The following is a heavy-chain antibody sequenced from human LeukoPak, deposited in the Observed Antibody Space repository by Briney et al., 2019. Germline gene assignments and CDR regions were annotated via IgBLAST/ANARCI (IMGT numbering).Heavy chain of an antibody. V-gene: IGHV1-2*02. CDR1: GYTFTGYY. CDR2: INPNSGGT. J-gene: IGHJ4*02. Sequence: GASVKVSCKASGYTFTGYYMHWVRQAPGQGLEWMGLINPNSGGTNYAQKFQGRVTMTRDTSISTAYMELSRLRADDTAVYYCARDKGQGGVWGTVVYCGQGTLSPSPQ. D-gene: IGHD3-16*01. CDR3: ARDKGQGGVWGTVVY.